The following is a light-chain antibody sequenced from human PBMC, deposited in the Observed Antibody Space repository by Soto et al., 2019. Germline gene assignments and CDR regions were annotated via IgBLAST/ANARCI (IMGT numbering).Light chain of an antibody. CDR1: QSVSRNY. CDR3: QEYGSTELA. V-gene: IGKV3-20*01. J-gene: IGKJ4*01. Sequence: EIGLTQSPGTLSLSPGGRATLSCRASQSVSRNYVAWYQQKPGQAPRLLIYGASSRASGIPDRFSGSGSGADFTLSITRLEPEDFDLYYWQEYGSTELAFGRGTKVDI. CDR2: GAS.